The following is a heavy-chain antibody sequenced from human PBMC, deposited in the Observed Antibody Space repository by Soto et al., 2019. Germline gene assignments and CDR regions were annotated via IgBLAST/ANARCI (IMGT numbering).Heavy chain of an antibody. CDR2: IIPIFGTA. J-gene: IGHJ4*02. Sequence: QVQLVQSGAEGKKPGSSVKVSCKTSGGTFSTYSIVWVRQAPGEGLEWRGGIIPIFGTANYAQKFQDRVTITADKSTNTAFMELSSLKSEDTAMYYCASSSGNNYGVGTNYYFDYWGQGTLVTVSS. CDR3: ASSSGNNYGVGTNYYFDY. CDR1: GGTFSTYS. D-gene: IGHD1-26*01. V-gene: IGHV1-69*06.